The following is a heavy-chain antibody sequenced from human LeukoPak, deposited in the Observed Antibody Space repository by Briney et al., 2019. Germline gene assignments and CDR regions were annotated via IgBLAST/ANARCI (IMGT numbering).Heavy chain of an antibody. Sequence: GGSLRLSCAAAGFTFDDYAMHWVRQAPGKGLEWVSLISGDGGSTYYADSVKGRFTISRGNSKNSLYLQMKSLRTEDTALYFCTKDGYMDVWGKGTTITVSS. CDR1: GFTFDDYA. V-gene: IGHV3-43*02. J-gene: IGHJ6*03. CDR2: ISGDGGST. CDR3: TKDGYMDV.